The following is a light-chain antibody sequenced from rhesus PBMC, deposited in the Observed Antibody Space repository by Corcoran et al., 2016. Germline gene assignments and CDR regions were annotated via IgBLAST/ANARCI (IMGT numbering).Light chain of an antibody. CDR2: KAS. CDR1: ENVNNY. J-gene: IGKJ4*01. Sequence: DIQMTQSPSSLSASVGDRVTITCRTSENVNNYLNWYQQKPGKATKLLIYKASTLESGVPSRLSGSGAGADYTFTISSLQSEDVATDYCQHNYGTPPTFGGGTKVEIK. CDR3: QHNYGTPPT. V-gene: IGKV1-74*01.